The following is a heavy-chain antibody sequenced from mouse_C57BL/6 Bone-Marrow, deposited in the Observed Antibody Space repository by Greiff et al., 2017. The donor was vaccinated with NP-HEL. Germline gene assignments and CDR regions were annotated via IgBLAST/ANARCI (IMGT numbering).Heavy chain of an antibody. CDR1: GYTFTDYN. Sequence: VQLQQSGPELVKPGASVKMSCKASGYTFTDYNMHWVKQSHGKSLEWIGYINPNNGGTSYNQKFKGKATLTVNKSSSTAYMELRSLTSEDSAVYYCASPLTTVVAPDWYFDVWGTGTTVTVSS. CDR3: ASPLTTVVAPDWYFDV. V-gene: IGHV1-22*01. CDR2: INPNNGGT. D-gene: IGHD1-1*01. J-gene: IGHJ1*03.